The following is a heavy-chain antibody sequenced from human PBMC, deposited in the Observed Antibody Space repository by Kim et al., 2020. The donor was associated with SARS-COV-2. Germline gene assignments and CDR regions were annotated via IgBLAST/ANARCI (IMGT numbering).Heavy chain of an antibody. CDR3: ARQMGLGLYYFDY. CDR2: IYYSGST. D-gene: IGHD2-15*01. Sequence: SETLSLTCTVSGGSISSYYWSWIRQPPGKGLEWIGYIYYSGSTNYNPSLKSRVTISVDTSKNQFSLKLSSVTAADTAVYYCARQMGLGLYYFDYWGQGTLVTVSS. J-gene: IGHJ4*02. V-gene: IGHV4-59*01. CDR1: GGSISSYY.